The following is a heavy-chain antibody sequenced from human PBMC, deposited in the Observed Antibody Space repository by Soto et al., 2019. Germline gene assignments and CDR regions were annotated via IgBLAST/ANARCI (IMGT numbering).Heavy chain of an antibody. V-gene: IGHV6-1*01. CDR1: GDSVSSNSAA. Sequence: PSQTLSLTCAISGDSVSSNSAAWNWIRQSPSRGLEWLGRTYYRSKWYNDYAVSVKSRITINPDTSKDQFSLQLNSVTPEDTAVYYCAREGWPAAAPEYYGMDVWGQGTTVTVSS. D-gene: IGHD6-13*01. CDR3: AREGWPAAAPEYYGMDV. J-gene: IGHJ6*02. CDR2: TYYRSKWYN.